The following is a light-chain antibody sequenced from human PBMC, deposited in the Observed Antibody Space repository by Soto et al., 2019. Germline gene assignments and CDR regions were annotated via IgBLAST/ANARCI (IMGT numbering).Light chain of an antibody. Sequence: QSALTQPASVSGSPGQSITISCTGTSSDVGFYNYVSWYQQHPGKTPNLMIYEVNNRPSGVSNRFSGSKSGNTASLTISGLQAEDEADYYCSSYTTSSTLLFGTGTKVTVL. J-gene: IGLJ1*01. CDR1: SSDVGFYNY. CDR3: SSYTTSSTLL. CDR2: EVN. V-gene: IGLV2-14*01.